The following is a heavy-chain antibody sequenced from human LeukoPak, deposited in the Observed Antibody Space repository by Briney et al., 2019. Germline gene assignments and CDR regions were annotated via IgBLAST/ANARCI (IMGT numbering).Heavy chain of an antibody. J-gene: IGHJ6*03. Sequence: PSETLSLTCSVSGGSISSSSYYWGWIRQPPGKGLEWIGSIFYSGSTYYNPSLKSRITISVDTSRDQFSLKLSSVTAADTAVYYCARHRGYNYGLYYYYMDVWGKGTTVTVSS. D-gene: IGHD5-18*01. CDR1: GGSISSSSYY. V-gene: IGHV4-39*01. CDR3: ARHRGYNYGLYYYYMDV. CDR2: IFYSGST.